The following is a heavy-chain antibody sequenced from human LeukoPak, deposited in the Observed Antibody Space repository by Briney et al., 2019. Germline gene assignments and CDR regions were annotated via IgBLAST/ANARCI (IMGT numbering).Heavy chain of an antibody. CDR2: IYYSGST. J-gene: IGHJ4*02. D-gene: IGHD3-22*01. CDR3: ARGGYVHYFDY. V-gene: IGHV4-59*01. Sequence: SETLSHTCTVSGGSISSYYWSWIRQPPGKGLEWIGYIYYSGSTNYNPSLKSRVTISVDTSKNQFSLKLSSVTAADTAVYYCARGGYVHYFDYWGQGTLVTVSS. CDR1: GGSISSYY.